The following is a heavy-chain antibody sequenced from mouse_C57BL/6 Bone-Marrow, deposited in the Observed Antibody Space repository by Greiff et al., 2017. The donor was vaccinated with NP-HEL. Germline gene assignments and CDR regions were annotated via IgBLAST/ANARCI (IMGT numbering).Heavy chain of an antibody. Sequence: VQLQQSGPELVKPGDSVKISCKASGYSFTGYFMNWVMQSHGKSLEWIGRINPYNGDTFYNQKFKGKATLTVDKSSSTAHMELRSLTSEDSAVYYCATLYYGSSFAYWGQGTLVTVPA. J-gene: IGHJ3*01. D-gene: IGHD1-1*01. CDR3: ATLYYGSSFAY. CDR1: GYSFTGYF. V-gene: IGHV1-20*01. CDR2: INPYNGDT.